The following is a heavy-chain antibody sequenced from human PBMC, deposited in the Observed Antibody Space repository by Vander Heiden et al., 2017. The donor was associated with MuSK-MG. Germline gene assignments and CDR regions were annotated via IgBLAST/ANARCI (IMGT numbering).Heavy chain of an antibody. D-gene: IGHD3-10*01. CDR3: ARITITMVRGGSIAVDYMDV. CDR2: IYHSGST. V-gene: IGHV4-38-2*01. CDR1: GYSISSGYY. J-gene: IGHJ6*03. Sequence: QVQLQESGPGLAKPSETLSLTCAVSGYSISSGYYWGWIRQPPGKGLEWIGSIYHSGSTYYNPSLKSRVTISVDTSKNQFSLKRSSVTAADTAVYYCARITITMVRGGSIAVDYMDVWGQGTTVTVSS.